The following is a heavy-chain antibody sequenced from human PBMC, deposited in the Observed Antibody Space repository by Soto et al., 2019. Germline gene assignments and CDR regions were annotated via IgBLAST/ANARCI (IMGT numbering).Heavy chain of an antibody. Sequence: QVQPQESGPGVVRSSETLTLTCSVSGDSITTGGFYWSWARLLPGKGLQWLGYIYYTGAAYYNPALQSRVTISLDTSENQFSLKMTSLTAADSAVYYCASGTFSSISFDFWGPGRLVTVS. V-gene: IGHV4-31*03. CDR3: ASGTFSSISFDF. CDR2: IYYTGAA. D-gene: IGHD6-13*01. J-gene: IGHJ4*02. CDR1: GDSITTGGFY.